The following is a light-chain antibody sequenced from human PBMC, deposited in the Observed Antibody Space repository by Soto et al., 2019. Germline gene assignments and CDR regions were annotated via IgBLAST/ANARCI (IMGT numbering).Light chain of an antibody. CDR3: AAWDDSLSGVV. Sequence: QSVLTQPPSASATPGQRVTISCSGSSSNIGTNYVYWYQHLPGTAPKLLIYRNDQRPSGVPDRFSGSMSGTAASLAIGGLRSEDEADYYCAAWDDSLSGVVFGGGTQLTAL. CDR1: SSNIGTNY. J-gene: IGLJ2*01. V-gene: IGLV1-47*01. CDR2: RND.